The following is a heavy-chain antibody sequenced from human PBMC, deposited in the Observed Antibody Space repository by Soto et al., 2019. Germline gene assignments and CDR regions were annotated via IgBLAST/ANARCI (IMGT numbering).Heavy chain of an antibody. CDR3: AHRVGPQVGRFFDY. CDR2: IYWNEDR. D-gene: IGHD3-10*01. Sequence: QITVKESGPTLVKPTQTLTLTCTFSGFSLSTNEVGVGWIRQPPGKALEWLALIYWNEDRRYSPSLKSRLTITKETSKNQVVLTMTNMDPVDTGTYYCAHRVGPQVGRFFDYWGQGTLVTVSS. V-gene: IGHV2-5*01. CDR1: GFSLSTNEVG. J-gene: IGHJ4*02.